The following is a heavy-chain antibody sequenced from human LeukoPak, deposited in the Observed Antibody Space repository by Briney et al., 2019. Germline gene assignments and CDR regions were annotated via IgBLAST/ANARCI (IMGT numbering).Heavy chain of an antibody. CDR3: ARDVNTAMAPGFDY. J-gene: IGHJ4*02. Sequence: GGSLRLSCAASGFTFSSYSMNWVRQAPGKGLEWASYISSSSSSTIYYADSVKGRFTISRDNAKNSLYLQMNSLRAEDTAVYYCARDVNTAMAPGFDYWGQGTLVTVSS. CDR2: ISSSSSSTI. V-gene: IGHV3-48*04. D-gene: IGHD5-18*01. CDR1: GFTFSSYS.